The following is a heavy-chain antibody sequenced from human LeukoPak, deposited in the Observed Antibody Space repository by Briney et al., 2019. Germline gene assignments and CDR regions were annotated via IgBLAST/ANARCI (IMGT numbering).Heavy chain of an antibody. CDR2: ISYSGST. J-gene: IGHJ4*02. D-gene: IGHD2-21*01. V-gene: IGHV4-59*08. CDR3: AGGRCGGWQNYFDN. CDR1: GGSISSNY. Sequence: SETLSLTCTASGGSISSNYWSWVRQPPGKGLEWVGYISYSGSTNYNASLKSRFTISIDKSKNQLSLKLSTVTAADTAVYYCAGGRCGGWQNYFDNWDQGTLVTVSS.